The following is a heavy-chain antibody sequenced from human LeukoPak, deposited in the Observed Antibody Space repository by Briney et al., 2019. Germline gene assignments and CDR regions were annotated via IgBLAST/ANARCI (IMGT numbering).Heavy chain of an antibody. J-gene: IGHJ4*02. V-gene: IGHV1-2*02. CDR2: INPNSGGT. CDR1: GYTFTGHY. CDR3: ARLQYCSSTSCFDY. D-gene: IGHD2-2*01. Sequence: GSVKVSCKASGYTFTGHYIHWVRQAPGQGIEWMGWINPNSGGTDYAQKFQGRVTMTRDTSISTAYMELSRLRSDDTAVYYCARLQYCSSTSCFDYWGQGTLVTVSS.